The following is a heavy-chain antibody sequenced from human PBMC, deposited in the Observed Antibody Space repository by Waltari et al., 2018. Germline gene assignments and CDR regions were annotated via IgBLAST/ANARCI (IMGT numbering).Heavy chain of an antibody. CDR2: IIPIFGTA. D-gene: IGHD6-19*01. J-gene: IGHJ4*02. CDR1: GGTFSSYA. Sequence: QVQLVQSGAEVKKPGSSVKVSCKASGGTFSSYAFSWVLKAPGQGLEWMGGIIPIFGTANYAQKFQGRVTITADKSTSTAYMELSSLRSEDTAVYYCARGSSGWSEPFDYWGQGTLVTVSS. V-gene: IGHV1-69*14. CDR3: ARGSSGWSEPFDY.